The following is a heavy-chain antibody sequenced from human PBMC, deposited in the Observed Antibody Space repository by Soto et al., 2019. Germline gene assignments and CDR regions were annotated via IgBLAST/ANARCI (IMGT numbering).Heavy chain of an antibody. CDR2: ISAYNGNT. Sequence: QVQLVQSGAEVKKPGASVKVSCKASGYTFTSYGISWVRQAPGQGLEWMGWISAYNGNTNYAQKLQGRVIMTTDTSTSTAYMELRSLRSDDTAVYYCARDLAAAGIYYYYGMDVWGPGTTVTVSS. V-gene: IGHV1-18*01. CDR1: GYTFTSYG. CDR3: ARDLAAAGIYYYYGMDV. J-gene: IGHJ6*02. D-gene: IGHD6-13*01.